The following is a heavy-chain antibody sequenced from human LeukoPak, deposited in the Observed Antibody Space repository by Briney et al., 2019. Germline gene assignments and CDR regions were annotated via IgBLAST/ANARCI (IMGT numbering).Heavy chain of an antibody. V-gene: IGHV3-20*04. Sequence: GGSLRLSCAASGFIFDDYGMSWVRQAPGKGLEWVSGINWNGGNIGYADSVKGRFTISRDNAKNSLYLQMNSLRTEDTALYYCASGGIYYGAAFEFWGQGTLVTVSS. CDR1: GFIFDDYG. CDR3: ASGGIYYGAAFEF. D-gene: IGHD1-26*01. CDR2: INWNGGNI. J-gene: IGHJ4*02.